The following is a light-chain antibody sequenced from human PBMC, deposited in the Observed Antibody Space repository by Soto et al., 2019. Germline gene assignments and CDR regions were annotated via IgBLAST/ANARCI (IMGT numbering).Light chain of an antibody. CDR3: QSYDSSLIGWV. V-gene: IGLV1-40*01. CDR2: GNS. Sequence: QSVLTQPPSMSGAPLQRVTISCTGSSSNIGAGYDVHWYQHLPGTAPKLLIFGNSDRPSGVPDRFSGSKSGTSASLAISGLQAEDEADYYCQSYDSSLIGWVFGTGTKVTVL. CDR1: SSNIGAGYD. J-gene: IGLJ1*01.